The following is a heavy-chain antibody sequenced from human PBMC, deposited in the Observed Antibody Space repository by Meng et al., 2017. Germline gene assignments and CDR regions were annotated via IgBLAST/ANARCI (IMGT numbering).Heavy chain of an antibody. D-gene: IGHD5-18*01. V-gene: IGHV3-48*03. Sequence: GESLKISCAASGFTFDDYGMSWVRQAPGKGLEWVSYISSSGSTIYYADSVKGRFTISRDNAKNSLYLQMNSLRAEDTAVYYCAREDTAMVIRGYDYWGQGTLVTVSS. CDR3: AREDTAMVIRGYDY. CDR2: ISSSGSTI. CDR1: GFTFDDYG. J-gene: IGHJ4*02.